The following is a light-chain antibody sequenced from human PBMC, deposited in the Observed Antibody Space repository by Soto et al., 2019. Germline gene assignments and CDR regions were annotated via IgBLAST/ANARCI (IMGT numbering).Light chain of an antibody. J-gene: IGKJ1*01. CDR3: QQYGSSPRT. CDR1: QSVSNNY. Sequence: EIVLTQSPGTLSLSPGERATLSCRASQSVSNNYLAWYQQKPGQAPRLLISGASRRATGIPDRFSGSGSGTDFTLTISRLEPEDFAVYYCQQYGSSPRTFGQGTKVDI. CDR2: GAS. V-gene: IGKV3-20*01.